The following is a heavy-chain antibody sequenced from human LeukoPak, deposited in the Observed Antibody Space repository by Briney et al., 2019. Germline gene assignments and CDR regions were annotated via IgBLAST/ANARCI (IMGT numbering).Heavy chain of an antibody. D-gene: IGHD6-13*01. V-gene: IGHV3-48*04. Sequence: GGSLRLSCAAPGFSFSTSGMNWVRQAPGKGLEWVPYISSSSSTIYYADSVKGRFTISRDNAKNSLHLQMNSLRAEDTAVYYCARGTAAVYFDHWGQGILVTVSS. CDR3: ARGTAAVYFDH. CDR1: GFSFSTSG. CDR2: ISSSSSTI. J-gene: IGHJ4*02.